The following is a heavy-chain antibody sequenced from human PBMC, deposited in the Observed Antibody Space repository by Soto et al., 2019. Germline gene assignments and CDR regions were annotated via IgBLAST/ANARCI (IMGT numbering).Heavy chain of an antibody. CDR1: GGSISSYY. CDR3: ATGVYYDFWSGYSRHHINYYYYMDV. J-gene: IGHJ6*03. D-gene: IGHD3-3*01. Sequence: SETLSLTCTVSGGSISSYYWSWIRQPPGKGLEWIGYIYYSGSTNYDPSLKSRVTISVDTSKNQFSLKLSSVTAADTAVYYCATGVYYDFWSGYSRHHINYYYYMDVWGKGTTVTVSS. V-gene: IGHV4-59*01. CDR2: IYYSGST.